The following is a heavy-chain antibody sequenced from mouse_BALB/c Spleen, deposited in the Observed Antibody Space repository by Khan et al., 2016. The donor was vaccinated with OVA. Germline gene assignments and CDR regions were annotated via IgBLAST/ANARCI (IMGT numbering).Heavy chain of an antibody. CDR1: GYSFTDYT. J-gene: IGHJ3*01. CDR2: INPYNGDT. Sequence: VQLKESGPELVKPGASMKISCKASGYSFTDYTLNWVKQSHGKNLEWIGLINPYNGDTIYNQKFKGKATLAVDKSSREAYMELLSLASEGSAVXYCARSGYGGFAYWGQGTLVTVSA. D-gene: IGHD1-2*01. CDR3: ARSGYGGFAY. V-gene: IGHV1-18*01.